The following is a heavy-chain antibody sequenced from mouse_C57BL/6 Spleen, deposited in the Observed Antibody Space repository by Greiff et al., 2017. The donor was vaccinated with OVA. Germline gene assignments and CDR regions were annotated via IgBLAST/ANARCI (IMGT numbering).Heavy chain of an antibody. J-gene: IGHJ3*01. D-gene: IGHD2-5*01. CDR3: AAYYSNYWFAY. Sequence: VKLMESGPELVKPGASVKISCKASGYAFSSSWMNWVKQRPGKGLEWIGRIYPGDGDTNYNGKFKGKATLTADKSSSTAYMQLSSLTSEDSAVYFCAAYYSNYWFAYWGQGTLVTVSA. V-gene: IGHV1-82*01. CDR2: IYPGDGDT. CDR1: GYAFSSSW.